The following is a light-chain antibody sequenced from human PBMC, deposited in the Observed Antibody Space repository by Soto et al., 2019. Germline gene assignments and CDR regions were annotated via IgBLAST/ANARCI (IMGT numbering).Light chain of an antibody. CDR1: QSISND. J-gene: IGKJ1*01. CDR3: QQSYSSPPT. CDR2: AAS. V-gene: IGKV1-39*01. Sequence: DIQMTQSPSSLSASVEDRVIITCRASQSISNDLNWYQQKPGKAPKLLIFAASSLQSGVPSRFSGSRSGPDFTLTISSLQPEDFATYYSQQSYSSPPTLGQGTQVEIK.